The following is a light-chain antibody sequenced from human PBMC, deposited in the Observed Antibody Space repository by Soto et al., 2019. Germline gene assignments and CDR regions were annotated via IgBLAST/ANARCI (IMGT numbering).Light chain of an antibody. J-gene: IGKJ1*01. CDR1: QSVSIN. CDR3: QEYDNWPPEGT. CDR2: GAS. Sequence: TVLTQSPATLSVSPGERASLSCRASQSVSINLAWYQQKSGRAPRLLIYGASTRATGIPARFSGSRSGTEFTLTINSLQSEDSAVYYCQEYDNWPPEGTFGQGTKVDIK. V-gene: IGKV3-15*01.